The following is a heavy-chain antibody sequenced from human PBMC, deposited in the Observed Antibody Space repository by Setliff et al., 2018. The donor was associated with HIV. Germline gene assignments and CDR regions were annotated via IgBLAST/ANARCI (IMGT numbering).Heavy chain of an antibody. CDR1: GGSMRSSGYS. J-gene: IGHJ6*02. V-gene: IGHV4-30-2*06. Sequence: PSETLSLTCAVSGGSMRSSGYSWTWIRQSPGKGLEWIGYIYPSGRTYYNPSLKNRVTMSIDRSKKQFSLNLSSVTAADTAVYYCARTDWARTSYYYYYGMNVWGQGTTVTVSS. D-gene: IGHD3-9*01. CDR3: ARTDWARTSYYYYYGMNV. CDR2: IYPSGRT.